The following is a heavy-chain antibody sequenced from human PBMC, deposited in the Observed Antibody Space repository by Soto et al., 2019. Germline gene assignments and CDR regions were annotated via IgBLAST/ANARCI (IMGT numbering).Heavy chain of an antibody. CDR3: ARGVGSSPPRY. CDR2: IYDSGSP. Sequence: SETLSLTCSVYGGSFSGYYWSWIRQSPGQGLEWIGYIYDSGSPYYNPSLKTRVTISADTSKNQISLKLTSATAADTAVYFCARGVGSSPPRYWGRGTLVTVSS. J-gene: IGHJ4*02. CDR1: GGSFSGYY. D-gene: IGHD3-9*01. V-gene: IGHV4-59*01.